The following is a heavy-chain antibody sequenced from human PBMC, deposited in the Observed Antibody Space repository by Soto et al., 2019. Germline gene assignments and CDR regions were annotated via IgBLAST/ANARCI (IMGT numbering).Heavy chain of an antibody. Sequence: QVQLVQSGAEVKKPGSSVKVSCTASEGTFNFYTINWVRQAPGQGLEWVGRVNPIVGMSNYAQKFQGRVSITAAKSTTTASMSLSSLKSEDTAIYYCATSYGSGSTHFDSWGQGTLVTVSS. J-gene: IGHJ4*02. CDR3: ATSYGSGSTHFDS. CDR2: VNPIVGMS. D-gene: IGHD3-10*01. CDR1: EGTFNFYT. V-gene: IGHV1-69*02.